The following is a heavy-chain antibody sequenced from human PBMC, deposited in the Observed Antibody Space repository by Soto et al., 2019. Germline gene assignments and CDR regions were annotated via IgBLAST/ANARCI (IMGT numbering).Heavy chain of an antibody. V-gene: IGHV4-59*08. CDR1: DGSISPYY. Sequence: SETLSLTCTVSDGSISPYYWSWVRQPPGKGLEWIGYIYYAGTTTYNPSLKSRVTISLNTSKNEVSLKLTSVTAADTAVYYCARLGGFYQALDSWGQGTLVTVSS. J-gene: IGHJ4*02. D-gene: IGHD6-25*01. CDR2: IYYAGTT. CDR3: ARLGGFYQALDS.